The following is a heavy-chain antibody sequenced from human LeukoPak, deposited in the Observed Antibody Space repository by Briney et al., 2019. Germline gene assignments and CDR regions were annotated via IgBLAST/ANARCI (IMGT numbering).Heavy chain of an antibody. CDR1: GYSFNSHH. Sequence: ASVKVSCKTSGYSFNSHHVHWVRQAPGQGLEWMGINFSHDGSTSNTEKFQGRVTMTRDTSTSTVYMELSSLRSEDTAVYYCARDSGSFRYDMDVWGQRTTVIVSS. D-gene: IGHD3-10*01. CDR3: ARDSGSFRYDMDV. J-gene: IGHJ6*02. V-gene: IGHV1-46*02. CDR2: NFSHDGST.